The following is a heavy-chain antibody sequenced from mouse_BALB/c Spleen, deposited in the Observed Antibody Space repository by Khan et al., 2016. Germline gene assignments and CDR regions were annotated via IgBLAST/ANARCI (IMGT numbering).Heavy chain of an antibody. D-gene: IGHD2-14*01. CDR3: ARSEDRYDSWFAY. Sequence: VRLQQSGPELVKPGASVKIPCKASGFTFSDYNMDWVKQSHGKSLEWIGDINPNNGGTIYNQKFKGKATLTVDKSSSTASMELRSLTSEDTAVYYCARSEDRYDSWFAYWGQGTLVTVSA. V-gene: IGHV1-18*01. CDR2: INPNNGGT. CDR1: GFTFSDYN. J-gene: IGHJ3*01.